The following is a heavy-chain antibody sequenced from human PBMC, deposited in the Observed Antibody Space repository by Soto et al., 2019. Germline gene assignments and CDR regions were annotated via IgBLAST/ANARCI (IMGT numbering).Heavy chain of an antibody. J-gene: IGHJ6*02. CDR1: GYTFTSYG. V-gene: IGHV1-18*04. Sequence: QVQLVQSGAEVKKPGASVKVSCKASGYTFTSYGISWVRQAPGQGLEWMGWISAYNGNTNYAQKLQGRVTMTTDTSTSTAYMERRSLRSDDTAVYYCARDGGNFNYYYYYGMDVWGQGTTVTVSS. D-gene: IGHD2-21*02. CDR2: ISAYNGNT. CDR3: ARDGGNFNYYYYYGMDV.